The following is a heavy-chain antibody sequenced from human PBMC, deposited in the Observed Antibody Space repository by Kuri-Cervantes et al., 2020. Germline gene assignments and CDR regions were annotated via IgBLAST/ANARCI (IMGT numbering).Heavy chain of an antibody. CDR2: IYYSGST. Sequence: GSLRLSCTVSGGSVSSGSYYWSWIRQPPGKGLEWIGYIYYSGSTNYNPSLKSRVTISVDTSKNQFSLKLSSVTAADTAVYYCARRVTTGGWYFDLWGRGTLVTVSS. J-gene: IGHJ2*01. CDR3: ARRVTTGGWYFDL. V-gene: IGHV4-61*01. D-gene: IGHD4-17*01. CDR1: GGSVSSGSYY.